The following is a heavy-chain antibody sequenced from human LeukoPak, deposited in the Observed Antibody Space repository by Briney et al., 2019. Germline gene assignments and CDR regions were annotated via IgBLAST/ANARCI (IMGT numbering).Heavy chain of an antibody. CDR3: ARDFLRTIDGVKPTRGFDP. CDR2: IFYSGST. D-gene: IGHD2/OR15-2a*01. J-gene: IGHJ5*02. Sequence: PSETLSLTCTVSGGSISTSNYYWGWVRQPPGKALEWIGNIFYSGSTYYSPSLKSRVTISLDTSKNQFSLKLSSVTAADTAVYYCARDFLRTIDGVKPTRGFDPWGQGTLVTVSS. CDR1: GGSISTSNYY. V-gene: IGHV4-39*07.